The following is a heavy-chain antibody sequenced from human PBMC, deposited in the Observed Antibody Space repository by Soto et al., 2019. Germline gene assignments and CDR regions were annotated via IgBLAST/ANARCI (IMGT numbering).Heavy chain of an antibody. D-gene: IGHD2-2*02. V-gene: IGHV1-24*01. CDR3: AKSATVPAAIAY. J-gene: IGHJ4*02. CDR2: FDPEDGET. Sequence: ASVKVSCKVSGYTLTELSMHWVRQAPGKGLEWMGGFDPEDGETIYAQKFQGRATMTEDTSTDTAYMELSSLRSEDTAVYYCAKSATVPAAIAYWGQGTLVTVSS. CDR1: GYTLTELS.